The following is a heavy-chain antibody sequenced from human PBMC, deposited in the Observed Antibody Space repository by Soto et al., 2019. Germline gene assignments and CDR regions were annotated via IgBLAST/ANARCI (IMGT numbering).Heavy chain of an antibody. Sequence: QVQLVQSGAEVKKPGASAMLSCKVSGFPLTELSMHWVRQAPGKGLEWMGGFDPEDGETIYAQKFQGRVTMTEDTSTDTAYMELSSLSSDDTAVYYCATLTAGEYGMDVWGQGTTVTVFS. CDR3: ATLTAGEYGMDV. J-gene: IGHJ6*02. D-gene: IGHD3-10*01. V-gene: IGHV1-24*01. CDR1: GFPLTELS. CDR2: FDPEDGET.